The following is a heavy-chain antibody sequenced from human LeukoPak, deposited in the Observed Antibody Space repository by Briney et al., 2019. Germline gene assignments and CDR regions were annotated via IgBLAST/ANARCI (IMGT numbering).Heavy chain of an antibody. CDR3: ARDRGDGYNGAFDI. D-gene: IGHD5-24*01. Sequence: GGSLRLSCAASGFTVSSNYMSWVRQAPGKGLDWVSVIYSGGSRYYADSMKGRFTISRDNSKNTLYLQMNSLRAEDTAVYYCARDRGDGYNGAFDIWGQGTMVTVSS. V-gene: IGHV3-53*01. CDR2: IYSGGSR. J-gene: IGHJ3*02. CDR1: GFTVSSNY.